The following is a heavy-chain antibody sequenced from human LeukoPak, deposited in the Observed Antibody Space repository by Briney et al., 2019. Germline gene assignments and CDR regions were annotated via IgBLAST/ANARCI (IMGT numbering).Heavy chain of an antibody. Sequence: ASVKISCKASGYTFTSYGISWVRQAPGQGLEWMGWISVYNGNTNYAQKLQGRVTMTRDMSTSTVYMELSSLRSEDTAVYYRARDHSSGLGAGAFDIWGQGTMVTVSS. V-gene: IGHV1-18*01. CDR1: GYTFTSYG. J-gene: IGHJ3*02. D-gene: IGHD6-19*01. CDR3: ARDHSSGLGAGAFDI. CDR2: ISVYNGNT.